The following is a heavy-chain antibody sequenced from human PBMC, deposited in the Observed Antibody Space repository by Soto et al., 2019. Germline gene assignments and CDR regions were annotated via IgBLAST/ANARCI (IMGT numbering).Heavy chain of an antibody. CDR2: IYTSGST. CDR3: ARGGLYYGSSMDV. Sequence: QVQLQASGPGLVKPSETLSLTCTVSGGSISSYHWSWIRQPAGKGLDWIGRIYTSGSTNYNPSLKSRVTMSVDTSKNQFALKLSSVTAADTAVYYCARGGLYYGSSMDVWGQGTTVTVSS. J-gene: IGHJ6*02. V-gene: IGHV4-4*07. CDR1: GGSISSYH. D-gene: IGHD3-10*01.